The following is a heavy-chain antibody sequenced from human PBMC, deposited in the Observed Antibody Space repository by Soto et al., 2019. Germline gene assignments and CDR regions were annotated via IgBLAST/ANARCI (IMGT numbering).Heavy chain of an antibody. Sequence: EVHLLESGGGLVQPGGSLRLSCAASELSSSNHAMTWVRQAPGKGLEWVSGISGTDGGAYYADSVQGRFTISRDNSRSTLYFQMNSLRVEDTAVYYCASWGLHGYTNGGLSYFHSWGQGTLVTVSS. D-gene: IGHD5-18*01. J-gene: IGHJ4*02. CDR1: ELSSSNHA. CDR3: ASWGLHGYTNGGLSYFHS. V-gene: IGHV3-23*01. CDR2: ISGTDGGA.